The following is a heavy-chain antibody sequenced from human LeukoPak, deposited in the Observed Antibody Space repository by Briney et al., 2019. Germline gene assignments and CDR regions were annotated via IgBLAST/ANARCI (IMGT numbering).Heavy chain of an antibody. Sequence: TGGSLTLLCAASGFPFSSYGMLWVRQAPGKGLEGVAVISYEGSNKNYADSVKGRFTVSRYNSKNTLHLRMNSLRAEDTAVYHCAKAYYDILAGWGGNALGIWGQGTMVTVSS. V-gene: IGHV3-30*18. J-gene: IGHJ3*02. CDR3: AKAYYDILAGWGGNALGI. CDR1: GFPFSSYG. D-gene: IGHD3-9*01. CDR2: ISYEGSNK.